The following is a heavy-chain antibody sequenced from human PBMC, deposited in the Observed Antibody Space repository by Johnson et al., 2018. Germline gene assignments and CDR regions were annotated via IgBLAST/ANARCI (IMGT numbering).Heavy chain of an antibody. D-gene: IGHD6-13*01. CDR1: GFTFSSSA. Sequence: QVQLVQSGGGVVQPGRSLRLSCAASGFTFSSSAMHWVRQAPGKGLEWVSVISYDGSNKYHGDSVKGRFTISRDNPKNTLYRQMNSLRAEDTAVYYCAKGGVGVPAALSSSWYYYYGMDVWGQGTTVTVS. J-gene: IGHJ6*02. CDR3: AKGGVGVPAALSSSWYYYYGMDV. CDR2: ISYDGSNK. V-gene: IGHV3-30-3*01.